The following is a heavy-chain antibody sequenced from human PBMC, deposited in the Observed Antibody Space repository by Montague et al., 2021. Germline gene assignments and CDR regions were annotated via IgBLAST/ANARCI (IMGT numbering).Heavy chain of an antibody. V-gene: IGHV3-7*01. CDR3: ARDQGQGYCGGDCYVGLDY. Sequence: SLRLSCAASGFTFSNHWMSWVRQAPGKGLEWVANIKQDGSEKHYVDSVKGRFTISRDNAKNSLYLQMNSLRAEGTAVYFCARDQGQGYCGGDCYVGLDYWGQGTLVTVSS. J-gene: IGHJ4*02. CDR1: GFTFSNHW. CDR2: IKQDGSEK. D-gene: IGHD2-21*01.